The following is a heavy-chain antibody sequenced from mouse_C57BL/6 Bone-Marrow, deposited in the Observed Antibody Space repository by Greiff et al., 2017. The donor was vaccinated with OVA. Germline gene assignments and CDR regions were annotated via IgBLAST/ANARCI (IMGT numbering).Heavy chain of an antibody. Sequence: EVQVVESGGGLVKPGGSLKLSCAASGFTFSSYAMSWVRQTPEKRLAWVATISDGGSYTYYPDNVKGRFTISRDNAKNNLYLQMSHLKSEDTAMYYCARARGDGYGDYAMDYWGQGTSVTVSS. J-gene: IGHJ4*01. CDR2: ISDGGSYT. D-gene: IGHD2-2*01. CDR1: GFTFSSYA. CDR3: ARARGDGYGDYAMDY. V-gene: IGHV5-4*01.